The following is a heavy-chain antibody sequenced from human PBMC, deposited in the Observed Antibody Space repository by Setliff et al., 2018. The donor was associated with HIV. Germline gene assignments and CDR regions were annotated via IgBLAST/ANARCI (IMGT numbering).Heavy chain of an antibody. CDR3: ARLSVVTATRIYYFDC. CDR1: GYSFTSYL. J-gene: IGHJ4*02. D-gene: IGHD2-21*02. CDR2: IHPRDSDT. Sequence: PGESLKISCKGFGYSFTSYLIAWVRQTPGKGLEWMGNIHPRDSDTRYSPSFQGQVTISADKSISTAYLQWSSLKASDTAMYYCARLSVVTATRIYYFDCWGQGTLVT. V-gene: IGHV5-51*01.